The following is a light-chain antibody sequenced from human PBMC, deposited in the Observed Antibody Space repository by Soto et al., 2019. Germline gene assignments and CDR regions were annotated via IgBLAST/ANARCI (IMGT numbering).Light chain of an antibody. Sequence: QSLLTLPVTLRQRDCSRFKSNKSLVHRDGIAYFIWFQQRPGRSPRRLSYKVSNRDSGVPARFSGSGSGTDFALKSSMVEAEDVVVYYCMQGTHWPITFGQGTRLEIK. CDR1: KSLVHRDGIAY. V-gene: IGKV2-30*02. J-gene: IGKJ5*01. CDR3: MQGTHWPIT. CDR2: KVS.